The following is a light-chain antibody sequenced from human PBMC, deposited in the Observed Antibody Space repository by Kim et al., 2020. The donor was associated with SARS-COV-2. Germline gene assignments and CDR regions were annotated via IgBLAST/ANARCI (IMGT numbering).Light chain of an antibody. CDR2: SAS. J-gene: IGKJ4*01. Sequence: ASVGDRVTITCRARQDIRSALVWYQQKPGRAPKLLIYSASTLPSGVPSRFSGSGSGTDFTLTISSLQTEDFATYYCQQLNSYPFTFGGGTKVDIK. CDR3: QQLNSYPFT. V-gene: IGKV1-9*01. CDR1: QDIRSA.